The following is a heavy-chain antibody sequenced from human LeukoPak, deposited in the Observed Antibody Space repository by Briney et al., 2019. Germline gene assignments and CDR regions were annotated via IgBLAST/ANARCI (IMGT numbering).Heavy chain of an antibody. J-gene: IGHJ4*02. D-gene: IGHD3-22*01. Sequence: ASVKVSCKASGYTFTSYGISWVRQAPGQGLEWMGWISAYNGNTNYAQKLQGRVTMTTDTSTSTAYMELRSLRSDDTAVYYCARDESYYYYDSSGYPLNYWGQGTLVTVSS. V-gene: IGHV1-18*01. CDR2: ISAYNGNT. CDR1: GYTFTSYG. CDR3: ARDESYYYYDSSGYPLNY.